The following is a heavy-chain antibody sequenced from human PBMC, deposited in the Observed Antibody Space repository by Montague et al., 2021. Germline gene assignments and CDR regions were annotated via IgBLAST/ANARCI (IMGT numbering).Heavy chain of an antibody. J-gene: IGHJ4*02. D-gene: IGHD4-17*01. CDR3: ARDQDYAFDH. V-gene: IGHV3-48*02. CDR2: ISRDSSAT. CDR1: GFTFTSYT. Sequence: SLRLSCAASGFTFTSYTMNWVRQAPGKGLEWVSCISRDSSATNYSDSVKGRFTISRDNAKNSLYLQVNSLRDEDTAVYYCARDQDYAFDHWGQGTLVTVSS.